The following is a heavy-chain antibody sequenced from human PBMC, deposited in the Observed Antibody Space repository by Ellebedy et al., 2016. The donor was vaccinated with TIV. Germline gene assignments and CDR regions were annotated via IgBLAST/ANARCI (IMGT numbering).Heavy chain of an antibody. CDR2: IYGGGST. D-gene: IGHD2-15*01. Sequence: GGSLRLXCAASGFTFSTYAMSWVRQPPGKGLEWLSVIYGGGSTFYADSVKGRFTISRDNSKNTLYLQMNSLRAEDTAVYYCARGANRYCTGGKCYRDFDSWGQGTLVTVSS. J-gene: IGHJ4*02. V-gene: IGHV3-53*01. CDR1: GFTFSTYA. CDR3: ARGANRYCTGGKCYRDFDS.